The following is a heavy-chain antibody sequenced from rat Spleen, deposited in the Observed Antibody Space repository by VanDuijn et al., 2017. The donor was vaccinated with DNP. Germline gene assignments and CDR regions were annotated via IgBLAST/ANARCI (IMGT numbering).Heavy chain of an antibody. CDR1: GYSITSNY. D-gene: IGHD1-11*01. CDR3: ARGLNYGGYIYSWYFDF. Sequence: EVQFQESGPGLVKSSQSLSLTCSVTGYSITSNYWAWIRKFPGNKMEWMGYINYSGTTAYNPSLRSRISITRDTSKNQFFLQLNSVTTEETGTYYCARGLNYGGYIYSWYFDFWGPGTMVTVSS. V-gene: IGHV3-1*01. CDR2: INYSGTT. J-gene: IGHJ1*01.